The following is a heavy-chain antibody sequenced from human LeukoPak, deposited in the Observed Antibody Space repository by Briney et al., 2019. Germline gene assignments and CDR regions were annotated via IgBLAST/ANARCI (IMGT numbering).Heavy chain of an antibody. V-gene: IGHV3-33*01. Sequence: GGSLRPSCAASGFTFSSYGMHWVRQAPGKGLEGVAVIWYDGSNKYYADSVKGRFTISRDNSKNTLYLQMNSLRAEDTAVYYCARAVREYGMDVWGQGTTVTVSS. CDR2: IWYDGSNK. J-gene: IGHJ6*02. CDR1: GFTFSSYG. CDR3: ARAVREYGMDV.